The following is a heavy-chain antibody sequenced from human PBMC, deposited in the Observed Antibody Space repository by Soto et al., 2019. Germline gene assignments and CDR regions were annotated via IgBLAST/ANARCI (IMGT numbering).Heavy chain of an antibody. V-gene: IGHV4-31*03. CDR3: ARGTRV. D-gene: IGHD2-2*01. J-gene: IGHJ4*02. Sequence: QVQLQESGPGLMQPSQTLSLTCTVSGGSIGSGGYWWSWIRQHPGRGLEWIGFVSYTGNTQYNPSLKSRVNISVDTSTKQFPLKLSSVTAAETAVYYCARGTRVWGQGTRVTVSS. CDR2: VSYTGNT. CDR1: GGSIGSGGYW.